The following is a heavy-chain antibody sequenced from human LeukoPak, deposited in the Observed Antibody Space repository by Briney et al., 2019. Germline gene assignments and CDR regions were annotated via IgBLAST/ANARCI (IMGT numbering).Heavy chain of an antibody. CDR3: ARVRGDYYYYGMDV. Sequence: PSQTLSLTCTVSGGSISSGDYYWSWIRQPPGKGLEWIGYIYYSGSTYYNPSLKSRVTISVDTSKNQFSLKLSSVTAADTAVYYCARVRGDYYYYGMDVWGQGTTVTVSS. CDR1: GGSISSGDYY. J-gene: IGHJ6*02. CDR2: IYYSGST. V-gene: IGHV4-30-4*01. D-gene: IGHD6-25*01.